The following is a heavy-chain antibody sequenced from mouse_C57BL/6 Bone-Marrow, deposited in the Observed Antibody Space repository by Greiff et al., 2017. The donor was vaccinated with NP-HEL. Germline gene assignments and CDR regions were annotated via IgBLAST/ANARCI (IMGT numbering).Heavy chain of an antibody. V-gene: IGHV5-17*01. Sequence: EVKLMESGGGLVKPGGSLKLSCAASGFTFSDYGMHWVRQAPEKGLEWVAYISSGSSTIYYADTVKGRFTISRDNAKNTLFLQMTSLRSEDTAMYYCASLYYYGSSSHWYFDVWGTGTTVTVSS. D-gene: IGHD1-1*01. J-gene: IGHJ1*03. CDR1: GFTFSDYG. CDR2: ISSGSSTI. CDR3: ASLYYYGSSSHWYFDV.